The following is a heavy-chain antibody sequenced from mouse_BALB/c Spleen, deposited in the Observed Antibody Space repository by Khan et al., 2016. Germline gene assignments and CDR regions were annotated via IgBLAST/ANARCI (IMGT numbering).Heavy chain of an antibody. V-gene: IGHV14-4*02. CDR1: VFNIKDYY. CDR2: IDPENGDT. J-gene: IGHJ2*01. Sequence: VQLKESGAELVRSGASVKLSCTASVFNIKDYYMHWVKQRPEQGLEWIGWIDPENGDTEYAPKFQGKATMTADTSSNAAYLQFSSLTSEDSAVYYFNAIYYGSDVYFDYWGQGTTLTVSS. CDR3: NAIYYGSDVYFDY. D-gene: IGHD1-1*01.